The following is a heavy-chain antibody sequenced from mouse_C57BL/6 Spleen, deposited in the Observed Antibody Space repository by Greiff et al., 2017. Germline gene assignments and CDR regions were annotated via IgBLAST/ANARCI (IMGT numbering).Heavy chain of an antibody. V-gene: IGHV1-80*01. CDR2: IYPGDGDT. CDR1: GYAFSSYW. Sequence: VQLQESGAELVKPGASVKISCKASGYAFSSYWMNWVKQRPGKGLEWIGQIYPGDGDTNYNGKFKGKATLTADKSSSTAYMQLSSLTSEDSAVYFCARSLLLRYPFDYWGQGTTLTVSS. CDR3: ARSLLLRYPFDY. D-gene: IGHD1-1*01. J-gene: IGHJ2*01.